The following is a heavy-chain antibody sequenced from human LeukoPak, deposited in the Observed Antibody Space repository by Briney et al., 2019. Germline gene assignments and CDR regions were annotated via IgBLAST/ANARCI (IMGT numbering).Heavy chain of an antibody. CDR2: IYYSGST. V-gene: IGHV4-59*01. D-gene: IGHD3-22*01. J-gene: IGHJ4*02. CDR1: GGSISSYY. CDR3: AGSNTYSSGYYRFDY. Sequence: SETLSLTCTVSGGSISSYYWSWIRQPPGKGLEWIGYIYYSGSTDYNPSLKSRVTISVDTSKNQFSLKLSSVTAADTAVYYCAGSNTYSSGYYRFDYWGQGTLVTVSS.